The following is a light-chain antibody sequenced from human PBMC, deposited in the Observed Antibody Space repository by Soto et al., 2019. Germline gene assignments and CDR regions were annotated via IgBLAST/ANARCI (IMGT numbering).Light chain of an antibody. J-gene: IGLJ1*01. Sequence: SALTQPASVSGSPGQSITISCTGTSSDTAGYNYVSWYQQHPGKAPKLMIYEVSNRPSGVSNRFSGSQSGNTASLTISGLQAKDEANYYCSSYTTSNTPLYVFGTGTKVTVL. CDR2: EVS. V-gene: IGLV2-14*01. CDR3: SSYTTSNTPLYV. CDR1: SSDTAGYNY.